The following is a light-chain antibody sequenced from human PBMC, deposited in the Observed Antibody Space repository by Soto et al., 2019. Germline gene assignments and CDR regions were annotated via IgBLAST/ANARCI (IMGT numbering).Light chain of an antibody. CDR1: QSVSSY. CDR3: QQRRNWPIT. CDR2: DAS. Sequence: EIVLTQSPATLSLSPGERATLSCRASQSVSSYLACYQQKPGQAPRLLIYDASNRATGIPARFSGSGSGTDFTLTISSLGPEDFAVYYCQQRRNWPITFGQGTKLEIQ. V-gene: IGKV3-11*01. J-gene: IGKJ2*01.